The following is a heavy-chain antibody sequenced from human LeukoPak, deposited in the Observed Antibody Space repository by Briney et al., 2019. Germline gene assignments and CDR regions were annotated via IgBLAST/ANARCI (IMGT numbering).Heavy chain of an antibody. CDR2: ISWNSGSI. V-gene: IGHV3-9*01. D-gene: IGHD2-2*01. CDR3: AKDICSSTSCYSFDY. Sequence: GGSLTLSCAASGFTFDDYAMHWVRQAPGKGLEWVSGISWNSGSIGYADSVKGRFTISRDNAKNSLYLQMNSLRAEDTALYCCAKDICSSTSCYSFDYWGQGTLVTVSS. CDR1: GFTFDDYA. J-gene: IGHJ4*02.